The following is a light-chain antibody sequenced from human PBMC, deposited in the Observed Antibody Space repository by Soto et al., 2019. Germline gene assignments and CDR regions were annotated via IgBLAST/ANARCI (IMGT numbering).Light chain of an antibody. J-gene: IGKJ3*01. CDR2: AAS. Sequence: IQMTQSPSSLSASIGDTVTITCRASQTIDRYLNWFQQKPGQAPKLLMNAASSLRSGVPSRFSASGSGTDFTLTISSLQPEDYATYYCQQSYNAPFNFGSGTKVDIK. CDR1: QTIDRY. CDR3: QQSYNAPFN. V-gene: IGKV1-39*01.